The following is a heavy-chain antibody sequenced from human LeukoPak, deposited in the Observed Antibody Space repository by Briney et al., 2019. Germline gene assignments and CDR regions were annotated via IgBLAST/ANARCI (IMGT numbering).Heavy chain of an antibody. CDR2: INPNSGDT. CDR3: ARANFLCCSSTTCLFDY. Sequence: GASVKVSRKASGYTFTDYYMHWVRQAPGQGVEWMGWINPNSGDTNYAQKFQGRVTMTRDTSISTAHMELSRLRSDDTAVYYCARANFLCCSSTTCLFDYWGQGTLVIVSS. D-gene: IGHD2-2*01. J-gene: IGHJ4*02. CDR1: GYTFTDYY. V-gene: IGHV1-2*02.